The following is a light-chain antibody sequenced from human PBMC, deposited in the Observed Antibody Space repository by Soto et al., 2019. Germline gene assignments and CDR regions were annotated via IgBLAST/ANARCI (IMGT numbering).Light chain of an antibody. Sequence: DIQMTQSPSSLSASVGDRVTITCRASQSISSYLNWYQQKPGKAPKLLIYAASSLQSGIPSRFSGSGSETDFPLTISSLQPEDFATYYCQQSYSTPPTFGQGTKVEIK. J-gene: IGKJ1*01. CDR3: QQSYSTPPT. CDR1: QSISSY. CDR2: AAS. V-gene: IGKV1-39*01.